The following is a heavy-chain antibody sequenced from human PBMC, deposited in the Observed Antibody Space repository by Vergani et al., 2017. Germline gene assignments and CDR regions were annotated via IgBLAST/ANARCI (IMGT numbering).Heavy chain of an antibody. CDR1: GGTFSSYA. J-gene: IGHJ6*03. V-gene: IGHV1-69*01. CDR2: IIPIFGTA. D-gene: IGHD4-23*01. CDR3: AREGGAVVTPMPYYYYYMYV. Sequence: QVQLVQSGAEVKKPGSSVKVSCKASGGTFSSYAISWVRQAPGQGLEWMGGIIPIFGTANYAQKFQGRVTITADESTSTAYMELSSLRSEDTAVYYCAREGGAVVTPMPYYYYYMYVWGKGTTVTVSS.